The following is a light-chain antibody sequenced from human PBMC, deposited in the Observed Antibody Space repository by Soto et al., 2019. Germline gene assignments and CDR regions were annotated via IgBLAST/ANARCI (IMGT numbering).Light chain of an antibody. V-gene: IGKV1-5*01. J-gene: IGKJ1*01. Sequence: DIQMTQSTSTLSASVGDRVTITCRASQSVSNWLAWYQQKRGKAPELLIYDASSLKSGVPSRFSGSGSGTEFTLTICSLQPDDFATYFCQQYNTYSAFGQGTKVEIK. CDR3: QQYNTYSA. CDR1: QSVSNW. CDR2: DAS.